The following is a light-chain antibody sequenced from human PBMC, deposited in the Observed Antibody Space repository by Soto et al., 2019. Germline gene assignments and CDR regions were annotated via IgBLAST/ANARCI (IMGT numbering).Light chain of an antibody. V-gene: IGKV3-20*01. CDR3: QQYDSSPLT. CDR2: GAS. Sequence: EIVLTQSPGTLSLSPGERATLSCRASQSVSSSFLAWYQQKPGQAPRLLISGASSRATGFPDRFSGSGSGTDFPLTISRLEPQECAVYYCQQYDSSPLTCGGGTKVEIK. CDR1: QSVSSSF. J-gene: IGKJ4*01.